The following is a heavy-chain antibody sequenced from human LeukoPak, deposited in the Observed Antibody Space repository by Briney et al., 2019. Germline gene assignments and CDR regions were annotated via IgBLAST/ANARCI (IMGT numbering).Heavy chain of an antibody. J-gene: IGHJ4*02. CDR3: VKVSGYTYGYCDY. CDR1: GFTFDDYA. D-gene: IGHD5-18*01. Sequence: GGSLRLSCAASGFTFDDYAMHWVRQAPGKGLEWVSGISWSSGSVDYADSVKGRFTISRDNAKNSLYLQVNSLRAEDTALYYCVKVSGYTYGYCDYWGQGTLVTVSS. V-gene: IGHV3-9*01. CDR2: ISWSSGSV.